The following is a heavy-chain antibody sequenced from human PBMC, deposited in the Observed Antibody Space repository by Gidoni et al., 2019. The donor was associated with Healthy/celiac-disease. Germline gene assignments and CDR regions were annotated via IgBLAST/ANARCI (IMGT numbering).Heavy chain of an antibody. V-gene: IGHV4-34*01. D-gene: IGHD3-3*01. CDR1: GGSFSGYY. Sequence: QVQLQQWGAGLLKPSETLSLTCAVSGGSFSGYYWSWIRQPPGKGLEWIGEINHSGSTNYNPSLKSRVTISVDTSKNQFSLKLSSVTAADTAVYYCARLPGDDFWSYWGQGTLVTVSS. CDR2: INHSGST. CDR3: ARLPGDDFWSY. J-gene: IGHJ4*02.